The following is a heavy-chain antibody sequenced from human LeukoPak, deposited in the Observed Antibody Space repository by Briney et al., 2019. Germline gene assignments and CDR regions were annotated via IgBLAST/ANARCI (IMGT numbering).Heavy chain of an antibody. Sequence: GASVKVSCKASGYTFTSYYMHWVRQAPGQGLEWMGIINPSGGSTSYAQKFQGRVTMTRDMSTRTAYMELSRLRSDDTAVYYCAREIQLTDYWGQGTLVTVPS. CDR3: AREIQLTDY. D-gene: IGHD5-18*01. V-gene: IGHV1-46*01. CDR2: INPSGGST. J-gene: IGHJ4*02. CDR1: GYTFTSYY.